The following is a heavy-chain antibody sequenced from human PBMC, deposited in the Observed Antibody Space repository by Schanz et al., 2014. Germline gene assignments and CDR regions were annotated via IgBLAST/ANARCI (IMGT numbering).Heavy chain of an antibody. V-gene: IGHV3-21*04. D-gene: IGHD6-13*01. Sequence: EVQLLDSGGGLVQPGGSLRLSCAASGFTFSSYAMSWVRQAPGKGLEWVSSISSSGSYIHYADSVKGRFTISRDNAKNTLYLQMNTLRAEDTAVYYCAREQIMAAAGLVDYWGHGTLXTVSS. CDR3: AREQIMAAAGLVDY. CDR2: ISSSGSYI. CDR1: GFTFSSYA. J-gene: IGHJ4*01.